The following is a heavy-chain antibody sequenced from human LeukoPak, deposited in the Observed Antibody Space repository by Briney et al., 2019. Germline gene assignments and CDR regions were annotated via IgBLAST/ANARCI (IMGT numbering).Heavy chain of an antibody. D-gene: IGHD5-24*01. CDR3: ARGLRSRDGFNYDYFDD. J-gene: IGHJ4*02. Sequence: NPSETLSLTCTVSGGSISTYHWSWIRQPPGKGLEWIGNIYYSGSTNYNPSLKSRVTISVDTSKNQFSLKLSSVTAADTAVYYCARGLRSRDGFNYDYFDDWGQGTLVTVSS. CDR2: IYYSGST. V-gene: IGHV4-59*01. CDR1: GGSISTYH.